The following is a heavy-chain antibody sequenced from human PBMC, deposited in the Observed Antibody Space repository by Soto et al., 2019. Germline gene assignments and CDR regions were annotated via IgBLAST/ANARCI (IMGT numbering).Heavy chain of an antibody. CDR1: GFTFSSFA. CDR2: ISSDVVNY. CDR3: ARGGAWTPEGLGY. J-gene: IGHJ4*02. Sequence: QVQLVESGGGVVQPGRSLRLSCAASGFTFSSFAMHWVRQAPGKGLEWLAVISSDVVNYYYAESVKGRFTISRDNSKNTVYLQRNSLRNEDPAVYYCARGGAWTPEGLGYWGQGTLVTVSS. D-gene: IGHD2-15*01. V-gene: IGHV3-30-3*01.